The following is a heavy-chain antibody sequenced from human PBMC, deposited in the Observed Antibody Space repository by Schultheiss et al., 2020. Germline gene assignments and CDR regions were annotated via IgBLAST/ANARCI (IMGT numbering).Heavy chain of an antibody. V-gene: IGHV3-66*01. CDR3: ARAGRSGWFGFDY. CDR1: GFIFSSYG. J-gene: IGHJ4*02. CDR2: IYSGGST. D-gene: IGHD6-19*01. Sequence: GGSLRLSCAASGFIFSSYGMHWVRQAPGKGLEWVSVIYSGGSTYYADSVKGRFTISRDNSKNTLYLQMNSLRAEDTAVYYCARAGRSGWFGFDYWGQGTLVTVSS.